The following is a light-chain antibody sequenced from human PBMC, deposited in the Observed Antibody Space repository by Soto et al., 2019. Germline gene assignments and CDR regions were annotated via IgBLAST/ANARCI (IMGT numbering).Light chain of an antibody. Sequence: EIVLTQSPGTLSLSPGERATLSCRASQSVSANYLAWYQQEPGQAPRLLIYDASSRATGIPDRFSGSGSGTDFTLTISRLEPEDFAAYYCQQYGSSPWTFGQGTKVEIK. J-gene: IGKJ1*01. CDR3: QQYGSSPWT. CDR2: DAS. CDR1: QSVSANY. V-gene: IGKV3-20*01.